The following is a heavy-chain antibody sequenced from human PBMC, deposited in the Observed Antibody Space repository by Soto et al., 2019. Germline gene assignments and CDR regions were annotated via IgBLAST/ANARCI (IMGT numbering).Heavy chain of an antibody. CDR1: SGSISSNNW. CDR3: ASLSGSLEGSESL. Sequence: QVQLQESGPGLVKPSGTLSLTCAVSSGSISSNNWWRWVRQPPGKGLEWIGEISDTGSTLYNPSLTSRVTISVDKSENQFSLKLTSVTAADTAVYYCASLSGSLEGSESLWGQGTLVTVSS. V-gene: IGHV4-4*02. CDR2: ISDTGST. D-gene: IGHD3-10*01. J-gene: IGHJ4*02.